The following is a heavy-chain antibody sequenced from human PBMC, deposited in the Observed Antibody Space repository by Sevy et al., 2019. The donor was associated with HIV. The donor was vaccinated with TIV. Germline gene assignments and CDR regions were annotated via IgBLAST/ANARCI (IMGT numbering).Heavy chain of an antibody. D-gene: IGHD2-2*01. CDR1: GGSVSSGSYY. Sequence: SETLSLTCTVSGGSVSSGSYYWSWIRQPPGKGLEWIGYIYYSGSTNYNPSLKSRVTISVDTSKNQFSLKLSSVTAADTAVYYCAREAEYASFDYWGQRTLVTVSS. CDR2: IYYSGST. J-gene: IGHJ4*02. CDR3: AREAEYASFDY. V-gene: IGHV4-61*01.